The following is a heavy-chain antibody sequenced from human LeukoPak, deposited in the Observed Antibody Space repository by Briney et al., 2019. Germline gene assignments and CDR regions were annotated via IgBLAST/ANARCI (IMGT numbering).Heavy chain of an antibody. CDR3: ARDDSRRDNWFDP. V-gene: IGHV4-38-2*02. CDR1: GYSISSGYY. D-gene: IGHD4-11*01. Sequence: SETLSLTCAVSGYSISSGYYWVWIRQPPGKGLEWIGSIYHSGSTYYNPSLKSRVTISVDTSKNQFSLKLSSVTAADTAVYYCARDDSRRDNWFDPWGQGTLVTVSS. J-gene: IGHJ5*02. CDR2: IYHSGST.